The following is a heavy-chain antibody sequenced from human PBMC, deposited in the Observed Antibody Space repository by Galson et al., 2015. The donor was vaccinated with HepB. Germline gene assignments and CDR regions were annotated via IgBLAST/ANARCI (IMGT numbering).Heavy chain of an antibody. D-gene: IGHD1-26*01. Sequence: SLRLSCAASGFTVSSNYMSWVRQAPGKGLEWVSVIYSGGSTYYADSVKGRFTISRDNSKNTLYRQMNSLRADDTAVYYCAGGFVVGAVDYWCQGTLVTVSS. J-gene: IGHJ4*02. CDR3: AGGFVVGAVDY. CDR2: IYSGGST. V-gene: IGHV3-53*01. CDR1: GFTVSSNY.